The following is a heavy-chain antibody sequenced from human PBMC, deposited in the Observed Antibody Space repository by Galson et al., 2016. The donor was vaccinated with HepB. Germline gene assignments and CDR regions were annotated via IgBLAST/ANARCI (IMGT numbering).Heavy chain of an antibody. D-gene: IGHD2-21*01. V-gene: IGHV7-4-1*02. CDR1: GFTFTNYA. Sequence: SVKVSCKASGFTFTNYAMNWVRQAPGQGLEWMGWINTNTENPTYAQGFIGRFVFSLDTSVSTAYLQISSLKAEDTAVYYCVRGGNCGGDCYDSWGQGTLVTVSS. J-gene: IGHJ4*02. CDR3: VRGGNCGGDCYDS. CDR2: INTNTENP.